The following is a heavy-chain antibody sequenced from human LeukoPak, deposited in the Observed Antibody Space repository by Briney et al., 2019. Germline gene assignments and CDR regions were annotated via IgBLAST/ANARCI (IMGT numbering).Heavy chain of an antibody. CDR3: ARRRYSNSWYIDY. CDR1: GGSINNYY. D-gene: IGHD6-13*01. J-gene: IGHJ4*02. CDR2: IYYSGST. Sequence: SETLSLTCTVSGGSINNYYWSWIRQPPGERLEWIGCIYYSGSTNYNPSLKSRVTISVDTSKNQFTLKLSSVTAADTAVYYCARRRYSNSWYIDYWGQGTLVTVSS. V-gene: IGHV4-59*01.